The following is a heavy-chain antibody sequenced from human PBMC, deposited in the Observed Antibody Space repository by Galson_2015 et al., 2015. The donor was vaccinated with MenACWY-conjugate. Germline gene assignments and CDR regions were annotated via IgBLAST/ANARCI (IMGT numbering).Heavy chain of an antibody. V-gene: IGHV1-24*01. D-gene: IGHD2-8*02. J-gene: IGHJ3*02. CDR1: GYFLSNIS. CDR2: FDPKDGET. Sequence: SVKVSCKVSGYFLSNISMHWVRQAPGKGPEWMGGFDPKDGETIYAQHFQGRVTMTEDISTNIAYMELSGLTYEDTAVYYCATGLWYAFDIWGQGTMVSVSS. CDR3: ATGLWYAFDI.